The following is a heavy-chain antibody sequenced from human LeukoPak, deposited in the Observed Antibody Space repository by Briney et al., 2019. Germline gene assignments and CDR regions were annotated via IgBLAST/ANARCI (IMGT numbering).Heavy chain of an antibody. V-gene: IGHV4-34*01. D-gene: IGHD3-9*01. CDR1: GGSLSGYY. Sequence: PSETLTLTCAVYGGSLSGYYWSWIRQPPGKGLEWIGEINHSGSTNYNPSLKSRVTISVDTSKNQFSLKLSSVTAADTAVYYCASSTDILTFKGGNWFDPWGQGTLVTVSS. CDR2: INHSGST. J-gene: IGHJ5*02. CDR3: ASSTDILTFKGGNWFDP.